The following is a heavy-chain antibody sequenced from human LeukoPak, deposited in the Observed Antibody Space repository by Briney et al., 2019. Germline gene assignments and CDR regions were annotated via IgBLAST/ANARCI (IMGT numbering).Heavy chain of an antibody. CDR2: ISCSGSTI. Sequence: GGSLRLSCAASEFTFSSYEMNWVRQAPGKGLEWVSYISCSGSTIYYADSVKGRFTISRDNAKNSLYLQMNSLRAEDTAVYFCASGIVVVVAATPPDAFDIWGQGTMVTVSS. CDR3: ASGIVVVVAATPPDAFDI. CDR1: EFTFSSYE. D-gene: IGHD2-15*01. V-gene: IGHV3-48*03. J-gene: IGHJ3*02.